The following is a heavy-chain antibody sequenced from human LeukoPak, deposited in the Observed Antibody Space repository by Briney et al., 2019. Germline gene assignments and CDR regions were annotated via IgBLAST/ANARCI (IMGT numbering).Heavy chain of an antibody. CDR1: GSSVGGGLYY. CDR3: ARRTLVGYMNCFDP. CDR2: VYFDGNT. Sequence: SETLSLTCTVSGSSVGGGLYYWGWIRQPPGKRLECIGSVYFDGNTYYNPSLKSRATISIDISRNQFSLNLTSVTAADTAVYFCARRTLVGYMNCFDPWGQGTQVLVSS. V-gene: IGHV4-39*01. J-gene: IGHJ5*02. D-gene: IGHD6-13*01.